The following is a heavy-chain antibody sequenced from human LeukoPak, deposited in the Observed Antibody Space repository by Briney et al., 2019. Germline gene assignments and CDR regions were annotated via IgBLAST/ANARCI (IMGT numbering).Heavy chain of an antibody. Sequence: GGSLRLSCTASGFTFSNAWMTWVRQAPGKGLEWVGHIKSKTDGGTTDYAAPVKGRSSISRDDSKNTLYLQMSSLKTEDTAMYYCSTRRDGYNPPYYYYYYMDVWGKGTTVTVSS. CDR2: IKSKTDGGTT. CDR1: GFTFSNAW. J-gene: IGHJ6*03. D-gene: IGHD5-24*01. V-gene: IGHV3-15*01. CDR3: STRRDGYNPPYYYYYYMDV.